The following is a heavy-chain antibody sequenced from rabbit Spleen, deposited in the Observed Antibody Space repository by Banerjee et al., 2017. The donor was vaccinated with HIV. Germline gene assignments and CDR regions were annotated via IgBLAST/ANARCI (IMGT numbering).Heavy chain of an antibody. CDR2: IVTGNGNT. CDR1: GFDFNNNYW. J-gene: IGHJ4*01. V-gene: IGHV1S45*01. Sequence: EQLEESGGGLVKPEGSLTLTCTASGFDFNNNYWICWVRQAPGKGLEWIACIVTGNGNTAYANWAKGRFTISKASSTMVTLQMTSLTAADTATYFCARGGNTYGSGYALWGPGTLVTVS. D-gene: IGHD6-1*01. CDR3: ARGGNTYGSGYAL.